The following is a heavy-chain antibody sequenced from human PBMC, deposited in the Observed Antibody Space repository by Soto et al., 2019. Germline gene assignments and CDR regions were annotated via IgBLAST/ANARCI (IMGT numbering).Heavy chain of an antibody. CDR3: ARGSESFDL. V-gene: IGHV1-18*01. J-gene: IGHJ4*02. CDR2: ISGYNGNT. D-gene: IGHD1-26*01. CDR1: GYTFHNYG. Sequence: QVLLMQSGPEVKKPGASVKVSCKASGYTFHNYGISWVRQVPGQGLEWMGWISGYNGNTNYAPKFQGRVTVTRDTSTATAYMELRSLRSDDTAIYYCARGSESFDLWGQGTLVTVSS.